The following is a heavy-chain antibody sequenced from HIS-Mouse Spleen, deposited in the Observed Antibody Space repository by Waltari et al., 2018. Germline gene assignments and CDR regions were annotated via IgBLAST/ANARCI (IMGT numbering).Heavy chain of an antibody. Sequence: QVQLVQSGAEVKKPGASVKVSCKASGYTFTSYGISWVRQAPGQGLEWMGWISAYNGNTNNAQKRQGRVTMTTDTSTSTAYMELRSLRSDDTAGYYCARDPGGRYYYGSGSPPYFDYWGQGTLVTVSS. CDR3: ARDPGGRYYYGSGSPPYFDY. CDR1: GYTFTSYG. J-gene: IGHJ4*02. V-gene: IGHV1-18*01. CDR2: ISAYNGNT. D-gene: IGHD3-10*01.